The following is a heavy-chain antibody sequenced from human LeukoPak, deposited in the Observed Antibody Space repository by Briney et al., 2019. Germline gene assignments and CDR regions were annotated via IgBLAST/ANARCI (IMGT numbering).Heavy chain of an antibody. CDR2: ISVSGNT. CDR1: GFTFSSYE. Sequence: GGSLRLSCAASGFTFSSYEMNWVRQGPGKGLEWVSAISVSGNTYHADSVKGRFTISRDSSKNTLYLQMNSLRAGDAAVYYCAKAPVTTCSGAYCYPFDYWSQGTLVTVS. CDR3: AKAPVTTCSGAYCYPFDY. J-gene: IGHJ4*02. D-gene: IGHD2-15*01. V-gene: IGHV3-23*01.